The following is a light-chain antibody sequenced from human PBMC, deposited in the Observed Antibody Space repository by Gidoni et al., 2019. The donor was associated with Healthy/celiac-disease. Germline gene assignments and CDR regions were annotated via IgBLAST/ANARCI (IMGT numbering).Light chain of an antibody. CDR1: SGSIASTY. CDR3: QSYDSSNHVV. CDR2: EDN. J-gene: IGLJ2*01. V-gene: IGLV6-57*01. Sequence: NFMLTQPHSVSESPGKTVTISCTRSSGSIASTYVQWYQQRPGSSPTTVMYEDNQRPSGVPDRFSGSIDSSSNSASLTISGLKTEDEADYYCQSYDSSNHVVFGGGTKLTVL.